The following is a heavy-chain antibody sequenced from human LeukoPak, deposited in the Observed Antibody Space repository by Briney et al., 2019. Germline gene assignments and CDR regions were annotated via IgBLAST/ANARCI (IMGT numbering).Heavy chain of an antibody. J-gene: IGHJ4*02. V-gene: IGHV4-34*01. CDR2: INHSGTT. Sequence: SSETLSLTCAVYGGSFSGYDWSWIREPPGEGLEWGGEINHSGTTSYNPCLKSRVTISLDTTKNQFSLRLKSVTAADTALYYCARGLAGIDSSGYYSYFDYWGQGTLVTVSS. CDR1: GGSFSGYD. D-gene: IGHD3-22*01. CDR3: ARGLAGIDSSGYYSYFDY.